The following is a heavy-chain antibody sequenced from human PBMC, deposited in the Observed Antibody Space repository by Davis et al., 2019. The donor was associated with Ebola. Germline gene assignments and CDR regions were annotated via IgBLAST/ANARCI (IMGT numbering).Heavy chain of an antibody. Sequence: ASVKVSCRASGYTFTSYGISWVRQAPGQGLEWMGWISAYNGNTNYAQKLQGRVTMTTDTSTSTAYMELRSLRSDDTAVYYCARGITMVRGVTPFDYWGQGTLVTVSS. CDR1: GYTFTSYG. J-gene: IGHJ4*02. CDR2: ISAYNGNT. D-gene: IGHD3-10*01. CDR3: ARGITMVRGVTPFDY. V-gene: IGHV1-18*01.